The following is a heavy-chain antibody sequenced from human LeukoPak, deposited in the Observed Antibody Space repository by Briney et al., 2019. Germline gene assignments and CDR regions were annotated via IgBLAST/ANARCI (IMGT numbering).Heavy chain of an antibody. CDR1: GFTFSSCA. CDR3: AKSDFWSGYYPPPDY. Sequence: PGGSLRLSCAASGFTFSSCAMSWVRQAPGKGLEWVSAISGSGGSTYYADSVKGRFTISRDNSKNTLYLQMNSLRAEDTAVYYCAKSDFWSGYYPPPDYWGQGTLVTVSS. J-gene: IGHJ4*02. V-gene: IGHV3-23*01. CDR2: ISGSGGST. D-gene: IGHD3-3*01.